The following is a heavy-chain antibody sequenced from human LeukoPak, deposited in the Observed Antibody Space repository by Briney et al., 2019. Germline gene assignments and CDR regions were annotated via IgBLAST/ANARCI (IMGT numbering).Heavy chain of an antibody. Sequence: GRSLRLSCAASGFTFDDYAVHWVRQAPGKGLEWVSGISWNSGSIGYADSVKGRFTISRDNAKNSLYLQMNSLRAEDTAVYYCARDLVFMVRGVVIGGYYFDYWGQGTLVTVSS. CDR2: ISWNSGSI. CDR1: GFTFDDYA. CDR3: ARDLVFMVRGVVIGGYYFDY. D-gene: IGHD3-10*01. V-gene: IGHV3-9*01. J-gene: IGHJ4*02.